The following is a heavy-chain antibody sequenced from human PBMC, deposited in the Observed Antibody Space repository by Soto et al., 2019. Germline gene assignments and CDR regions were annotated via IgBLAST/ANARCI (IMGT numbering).Heavy chain of an antibody. J-gene: IGHJ6*02. Sequence: EVQLVESGGGLVQPGGSLRLSCAASGFTFSSYSMNWVRQAPGKGLEWVSYISSSSSTIYYADSVKGRFTISRDNAKNSLYLQMNSLRDEDTAVYYCAVKGELLLGDYYYGMDVWGQGTTVTVSS. D-gene: IGHD1-26*01. CDR3: AVKGELLLGDYYYGMDV. V-gene: IGHV3-48*02. CDR2: ISSSSSTI. CDR1: GFTFSSYS.